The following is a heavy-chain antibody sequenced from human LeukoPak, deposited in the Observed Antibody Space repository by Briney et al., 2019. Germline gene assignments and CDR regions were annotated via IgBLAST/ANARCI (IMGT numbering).Heavy chain of an antibody. D-gene: IGHD3-16*01. CDR2: ISYDGSNK. CDR3: ASGLGGWYFDL. Sequence: GGFLRLSCAASGFTFSSYAMHWVRQAPGKGLEWVAVISYDGSNKYYADSVKGRFTISRDNSKNTLYLQMNSLRAEDTAVYYCASGLGGWYFDLWGRGTLVTVSS. J-gene: IGHJ2*01. V-gene: IGHV3-30-3*01. CDR1: GFTFSSYA.